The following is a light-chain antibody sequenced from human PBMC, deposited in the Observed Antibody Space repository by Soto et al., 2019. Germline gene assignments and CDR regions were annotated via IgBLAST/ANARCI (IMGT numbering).Light chain of an antibody. CDR3: CSYAGTFYV. CDR2: DVS. CDR1: SSDFGGYNY. Sequence: QSALTQPRSVSVSPGQSVTISRTGTSSDFGGYNYVSWYQHHPGKAPKLMIYDVSERPSGVPDRLSGSKSGNTASLTISGLQAEDEADYYCCSYAGTFYVFGTGTKVTVL. J-gene: IGLJ1*01. V-gene: IGLV2-11*01.